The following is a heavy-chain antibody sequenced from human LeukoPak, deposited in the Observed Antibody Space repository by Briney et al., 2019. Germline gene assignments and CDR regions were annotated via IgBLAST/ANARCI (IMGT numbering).Heavy chain of an antibody. CDR2: ISYDGSNK. CDR1: GFTFSSYA. CDR3: ARDNAGTGVDY. J-gene: IGHJ4*02. Sequence: QSGGSLRLSCAASGFTFSSYAMHWVRQAPGKGLEWVAVISYDGSNKYYADSVEGRFTISRDNSKNTLYLQMNSLRAEDTAVYYCARDNAGTGVDYWGQGTLVTVSS. D-gene: IGHD6-13*01. V-gene: IGHV3-30-3*01.